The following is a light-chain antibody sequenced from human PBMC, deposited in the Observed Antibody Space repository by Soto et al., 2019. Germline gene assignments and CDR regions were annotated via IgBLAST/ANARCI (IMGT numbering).Light chain of an antibody. V-gene: IGKV1-33*01. J-gene: IGKJ3*01. CDR2: GAS. CDR1: EDLRTS. Sequence: DIQMTQSPSSLSASVGARVSITCQASEDLRTSLSWFQHKPGRAPKLLIYGASYLETGVPSRFRGSGPGTDFTLTISSLQPEDIATYYCQHYNSLPPFTFGPGTIVGVK. CDR3: QHYNSLPPFT.